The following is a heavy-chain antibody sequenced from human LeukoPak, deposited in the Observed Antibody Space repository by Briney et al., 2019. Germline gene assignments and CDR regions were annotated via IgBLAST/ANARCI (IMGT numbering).Heavy chain of an antibody. CDR1: GFTFSTYG. Sequence: PGRSLRLSCAASGFTFSTYGIHCVRQAPGKGLEWVAVISYDGSTIYYADSVKGRFTISRDNSKDTLYLQMNSLRVDDKAVYYCAKGVGSTGSYFDYWGQGTLVTVSS. CDR2: ISYDGSTI. J-gene: IGHJ4*02. V-gene: IGHV3-30*18. CDR3: AKGVGSTGSYFDY. D-gene: IGHD1-26*01.